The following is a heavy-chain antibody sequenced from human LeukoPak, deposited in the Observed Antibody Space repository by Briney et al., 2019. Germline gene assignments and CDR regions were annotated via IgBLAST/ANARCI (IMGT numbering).Heavy chain of an antibody. CDR1: GFTFSDHY. J-gene: IGHJ4*02. D-gene: IGHD7-27*01. Sequence: GGSLRLSCAASGFTFSDHYMDWVRQAPGKGLEWVGRSRNKAKSYTTEYAASVKGRFTISRDVSKNSLYLQMNSLKTEDTAVYYWARDDDWGSLDYWGQGSLVTVSS. CDR2: SRNKAKSYTT. CDR3: ARDDDWGSLDY. V-gene: IGHV3-72*01.